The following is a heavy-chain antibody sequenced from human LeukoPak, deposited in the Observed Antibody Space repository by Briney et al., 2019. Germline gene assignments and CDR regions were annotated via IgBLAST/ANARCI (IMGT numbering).Heavy chain of an antibody. CDR1: GFTFSSYA. V-gene: IGHV3-30-3*01. Sequence: GGSLRLSCAASGFTFSSYAMHWVRQAPGNGLEWVAVISYDGSNKYYADSVKGRFTISRDNSKNTLYLQMNSLRAEDTAMYYCAREFGSGSYYKLDYYGMDVWGQGTTVTVSS. CDR3: AREFGSGSYYKLDYYGMDV. CDR2: ISYDGSNK. J-gene: IGHJ6*02. D-gene: IGHD3-10*01.